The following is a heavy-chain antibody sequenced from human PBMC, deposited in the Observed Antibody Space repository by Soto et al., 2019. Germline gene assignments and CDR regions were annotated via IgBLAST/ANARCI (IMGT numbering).Heavy chain of an antibody. D-gene: IGHD3-22*01. Sequence: XTLSLTSAVSGGSITNTDCWTWVRQPPGMGLEWVGDISLSGNTNYNPSLEGRAAISLEKSRNQFSIILNSVTAADTAVYYCASRGSSGHFWGQGTLATVS. CDR1: GGSITNTDC. CDR2: ISLSGNT. CDR3: ASRGSSGHF. V-gene: IGHV4-4*02. J-gene: IGHJ4*02.